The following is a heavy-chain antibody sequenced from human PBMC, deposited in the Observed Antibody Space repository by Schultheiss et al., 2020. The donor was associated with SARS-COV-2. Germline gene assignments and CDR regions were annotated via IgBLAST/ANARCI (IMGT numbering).Heavy chain of an antibody. V-gene: IGHV3-64*04. CDR3: TRRVGYSSSSSPRWFDP. CDR1: GFTFSSYA. CDR2: ISSNGGST. D-gene: IGHD6-6*01. Sequence: GGSLRLSCAASGFTFSSYAMHWVRQAPGKGLEYVSAISSNGGSTYYADSVKGRFTISRDNSKNTLYLQMNSLKTEDTAVYYCTRRVGYSSSSSPRWFDPWGQGTLVTVSS. J-gene: IGHJ5*02.